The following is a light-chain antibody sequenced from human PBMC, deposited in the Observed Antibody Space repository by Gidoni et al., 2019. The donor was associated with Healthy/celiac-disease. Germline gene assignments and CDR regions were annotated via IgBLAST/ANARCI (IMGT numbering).Light chain of an antibody. J-gene: IGKJ3*01. CDR2: DAS. Sequence: EIVLTHSPATLSLSPGDRATLSCRASQSVSSYLAWYQQKPGQAPRLLIYDASNRATGIPARFSGSGSGTDFTLTISSLEPEDFAVYYCQQRSNWPGVTFGPGTKVDIK. V-gene: IGKV3-11*01. CDR1: QSVSSY. CDR3: QQRSNWPGVT.